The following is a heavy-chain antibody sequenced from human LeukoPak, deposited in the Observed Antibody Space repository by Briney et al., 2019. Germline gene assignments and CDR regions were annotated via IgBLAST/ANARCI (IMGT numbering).Heavy chain of an antibody. CDR2: ISYDGSNK. D-gene: IGHD5-18*01. CDR1: GFTFSSYA. J-gene: IGHJ4*02. CDR3: ARDRWGKGYSYGQPTY. V-gene: IGHV3-30*04. Sequence: PGGSLRLSCAASGFTFSSYAMHWVRQAPGKGLEWVAVISYDGSNKYYADSVKGRFIISRDNSKNTLYLQMNSLRAEDTAVFYCARDRWGKGYSYGQPTYWGQGTLVTVSS.